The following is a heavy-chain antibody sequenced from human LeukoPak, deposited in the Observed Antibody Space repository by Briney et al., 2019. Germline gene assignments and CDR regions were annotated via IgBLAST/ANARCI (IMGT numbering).Heavy chain of an antibody. J-gene: IGHJ2*01. V-gene: IGHV3-7*01. CDR3: ARDGSYGSGSYWYFDL. CDR2: IKQDGSEK. CDR1: GFIFSNYW. Sequence: GGSLRLSCAASGFIFSNYWMSWVRQAPGKGLEWVANIKQDGSEKYYVDSVKGRFTISRDNAKNSLYLQMNSLRAEDTEDTAVYYCARDGSYGSGSYWYFDLWGRGTLVTVSS. D-gene: IGHD3-10*01.